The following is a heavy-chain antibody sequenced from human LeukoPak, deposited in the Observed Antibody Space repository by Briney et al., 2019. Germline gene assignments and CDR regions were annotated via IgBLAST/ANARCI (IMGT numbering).Heavy chain of an antibody. CDR2: ISSSSSYI. V-gene: IGHV3-21*01. CDR1: GFTFSSYS. D-gene: IGHD1-1*01. CDR3: ATPVTTRYEGHY. J-gene: IGHJ4*02. Sequence: GGSLRLSCAASGFTFSSYSMNWVRQAPGKGLEWVSSISSSSSYIYYADSVKGRFTITRDNAKNSLYLQMNSLRAEDTAVYYCATPVTTRYEGHYWGQGTLVTVSS.